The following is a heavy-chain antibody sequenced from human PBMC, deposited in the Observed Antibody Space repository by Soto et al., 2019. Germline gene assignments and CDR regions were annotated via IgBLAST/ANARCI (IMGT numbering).Heavy chain of an antibody. CDR3: TRRYNWNDNYFAS. CDR2: SYYSRTT. D-gene: IGHD1-20*01. J-gene: IGHJ1*01. Sequence: QLQLQDAGPGMVTPSQALSLTCTVSGASISVHSYYWTWIRQPPGKGLEWIVSSYYSRTTSFNPSLIIRSTISFDTTKNQFSLRLTPVTAADTASYYCTRRYNWNDNYFASWGPGALVTVSS. V-gene: IGHV4-39*01. CDR1: GASISVHSYY.